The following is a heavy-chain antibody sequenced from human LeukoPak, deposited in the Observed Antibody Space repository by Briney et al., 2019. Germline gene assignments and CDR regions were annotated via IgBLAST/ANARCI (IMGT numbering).Heavy chain of an antibody. CDR1: RFTFSSYW. V-gene: IGHV3-7*03. CDR3: ARTDNVLRYFDWLSGAFNWFDP. Sequence: GGSLRLSCAASRFTFSSYWMSWVRQAPGKGLEWVANIKQDGSEKYYVDSVKGRFTISRDNAKNSLYLQLNSLRAEDTAVYYCARTDNVLRYFDWLSGAFNWFDPWGQGTLVTVSS. CDR2: IKQDGSEK. D-gene: IGHD3-9*01. J-gene: IGHJ5*02.